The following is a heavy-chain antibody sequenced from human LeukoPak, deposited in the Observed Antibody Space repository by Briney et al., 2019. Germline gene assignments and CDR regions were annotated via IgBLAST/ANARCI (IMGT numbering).Heavy chain of an antibody. CDR3: ARDIGQQLVLYYYYYMDV. CDR2: ISYDGSNK. J-gene: IGHJ6*03. Sequence: GGSLRLSCAASGFTFSSYAMHWVRQAPGKGLEWVAVISYDGSNKYYADSVKGRFTISRDNAKNSLYLQMNSLRAEDTAVYYCARDIGQQLVLYYYYYMDVWGKGTTVTVSS. V-gene: IGHV3-30*04. CDR1: GFTFSSYA. D-gene: IGHD6-13*01.